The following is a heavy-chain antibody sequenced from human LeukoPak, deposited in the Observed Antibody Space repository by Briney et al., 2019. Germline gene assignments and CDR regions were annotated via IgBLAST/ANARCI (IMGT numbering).Heavy chain of an antibody. CDR3: ARRLVSEWRLDY. Sequence: SETLSLTCTVSGGSISSSSYYWGWIRQPPGKGLEWIGSIYYSGSTYHNPSLKSRVTISVDTSKNQFSLKLSSVTAADTAVYYCARRLVSEWRLDYWGQGTLVTVSS. J-gene: IGHJ4*02. D-gene: IGHD2-21*02. CDR1: GGSISSSSYY. CDR2: IYYSGST. V-gene: IGHV4-39*01.